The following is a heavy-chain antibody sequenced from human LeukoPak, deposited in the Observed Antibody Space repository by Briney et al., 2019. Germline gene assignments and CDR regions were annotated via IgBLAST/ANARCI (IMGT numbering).Heavy chain of an antibody. D-gene: IGHD3-10*01. CDR2: ISYDGSDK. Sequence: GGSLRLSCAASGFTFSTYAMHWVRQAPGKGLEWLTVISYDGSDKYYTDSVKGRFTISRDNSKNTLYLQMNSLRADDTAEYYCARVSTSGSGNYLTRAFDIWGQGTMVTVSS. CDR1: GFTFSTYA. V-gene: IGHV3-30-3*01. CDR3: ARVSTSGSGNYLTRAFDI. J-gene: IGHJ3*02.